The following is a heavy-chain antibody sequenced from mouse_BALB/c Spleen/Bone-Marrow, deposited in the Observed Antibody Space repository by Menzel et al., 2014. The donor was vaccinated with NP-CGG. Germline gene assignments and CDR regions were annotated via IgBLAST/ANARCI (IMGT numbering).Heavy chain of an antibody. CDR2: IYPGDGDT. Sequence: QVQLKESGAELVRPGSSVKISYKASGYVFSTYWMNWVKQRPGQGLERIGQIYPGDGDTNYNGKFKDKVILTADKSSSTAYMQLSSLTSEDSAVYFCARSGKGAMDYWGQGTSVTVSS. CDR3: ARSGKGAMDY. CDR1: GYVFSTYW. D-gene: IGHD2-1*01. J-gene: IGHJ4*01. V-gene: IGHV1-80*01.